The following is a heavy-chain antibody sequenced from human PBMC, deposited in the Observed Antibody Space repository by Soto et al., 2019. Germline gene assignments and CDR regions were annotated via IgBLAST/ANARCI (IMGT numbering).Heavy chain of an antibody. Sequence: ASVKVSCKASGYTFTNYGIHWVRQAPGQRLEWMGWINAGNGDTKYSENFQGRVTITRDTSATTVYLDLSSLSSEDTAFYYCARTGHSGSFDYWGQGTLVTVSS. CDR3: ARTGHSGSFDY. V-gene: IGHV1-3*01. J-gene: IGHJ4*02. CDR1: GYTFTNYG. CDR2: INAGNGDT. D-gene: IGHD2-8*02.